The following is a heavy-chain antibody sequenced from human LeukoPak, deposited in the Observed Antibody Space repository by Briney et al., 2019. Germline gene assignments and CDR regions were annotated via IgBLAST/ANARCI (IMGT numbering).Heavy chain of an antibody. J-gene: IGHJ4*02. Sequence: PGGSLRLSCAASGFTFRNYWMHWVRQAQGKGLVWVSRINGDGSSTSYADSVKGRFTISRDNAKNMLYLQMNSLRAEDAAVYYCARDVQYSSDYWGQGTLVTVSS. CDR3: ARDVQYSSDY. CDR2: INGDGSST. V-gene: IGHV3-74*01. D-gene: IGHD5-18*01. CDR1: GFTFRNYW.